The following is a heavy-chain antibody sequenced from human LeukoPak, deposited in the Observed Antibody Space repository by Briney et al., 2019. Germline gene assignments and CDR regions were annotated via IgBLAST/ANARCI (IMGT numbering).Heavy chain of an antibody. V-gene: IGHV3-48*02. CDR1: GFTFSSYS. CDR3: ARDGCIGELLYPSVEFDY. J-gene: IGHJ4*02. CDR2: ISSSSSTI. Sequence: GGSLRLSCAASGFTFSSYSMNWVRQAPGKGLEWVSYISSSSSTIYYADSVKGRFTISRDNAKNSLYLQMNSLRDDDTVVYYWARDGCIGELLYPSVEFDYWAQGTLVTVSS. D-gene: IGHD3-10*01.